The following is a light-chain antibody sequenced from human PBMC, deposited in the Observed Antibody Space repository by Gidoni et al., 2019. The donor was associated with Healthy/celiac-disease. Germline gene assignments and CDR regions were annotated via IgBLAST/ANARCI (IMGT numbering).Light chain of an antibody. CDR2: AAA. J-gene: IGKJ5*01. CDR3: QQSYSTPFT. Sequence: IQMTQSPSSLSASVGDRVTITRRASQSISSYLNWYQQKPGKSPKLLLYAAASLQSGVPSRFSGRGFWTDFTLTISSLQPEDFATYYCQQSYSTPFTFXXXTRLEIK. CDR1: QSISSY. V-gene: IGKV1-39*01.